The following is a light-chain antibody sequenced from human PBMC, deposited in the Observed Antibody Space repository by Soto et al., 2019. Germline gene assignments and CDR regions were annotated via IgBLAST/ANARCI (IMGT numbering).Light chain of an antibody. J-gene: IGKJ4*01. CDR1: QSVNNNF. V-gene: IGKV3-20*01. Sequence: DIVLTQSPGTLSLSPGERATLSCRASQSVNNNFLAWYQQKPGQAPMLLIYGASSRATGIPDRFSGSGSGTDFTLTINRLDTEDFAVYYCQHYVTYPLTFGGGTKVEIK. CDR3: QHYVTYPLT. CDR2: GAS.